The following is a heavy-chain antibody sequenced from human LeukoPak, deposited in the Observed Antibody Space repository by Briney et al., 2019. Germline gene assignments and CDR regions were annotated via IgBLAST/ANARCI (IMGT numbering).Heavy chain of an antibody. V-gene: IGHV3-74*01. CDR2: INTDGATDGSNT. CDR3: ARAGYLGAFDI. CDR1: GFIFSNSW. J-gene: IGHJ3*02. D-gene: IGHD2-21*01. Sequence: GGSLRLSCVGSGFIFSNSWMHWVRRAPGEGLLWVSLINTDGATDGSNTNYADSVKGRFTVSRDNAKNTVYLQMDSLRVEDTAVYYCARAGYLGAFDIWGQGTMVTVSS.